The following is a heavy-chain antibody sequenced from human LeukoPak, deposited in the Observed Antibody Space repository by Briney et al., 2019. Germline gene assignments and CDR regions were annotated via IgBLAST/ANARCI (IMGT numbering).Heavy chain of an antibody. D-gene: IGHD4-17*01. CDR1: GGSISSYY. Sequence: PSETLSLTCTVSGGSISSYYWSWIRQPPGKGLEWIGYIYYSGSTNYNPSLKGRVTISVDTSKNQFSLKLSSVTAADTAVYYCARTTVTTPDLPLWFDPWGQGTLVTVSS. V-gene: IGHV4-59*01. CDR2: IYYSGST. CDR3: ARTTVTTPDLPLWFDP. J-gene: IGHJ5*02.